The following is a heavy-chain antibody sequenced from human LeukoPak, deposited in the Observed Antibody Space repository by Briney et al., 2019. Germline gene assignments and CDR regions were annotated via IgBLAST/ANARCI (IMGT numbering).Heavy chain of an antibody. D-gene: IGHD2-2*01. CDR3: AREDVVVPPYGMDV. V-gene: IGHV3-48*01. J-gene: IGHJ6*02. Sequence: GGSLRLSCAASGFTFSSYSMNWVRQAPGKGLEWGSYISSSSSTIYYADSVKGRFAISRDNAKNSLYLQMNSLRAEDTAVYYCAREDVVVPPYGMDVWGQGTTVTVSS. CDR2: ISSSSSTI. CDR1: GFTFSSYS.